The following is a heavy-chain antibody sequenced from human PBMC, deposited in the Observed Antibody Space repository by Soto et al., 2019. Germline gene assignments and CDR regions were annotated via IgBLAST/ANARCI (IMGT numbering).Heavy chain of an antibody. CDR3: AAAVTYYYYYMDV. CDR1: GGSISRGGYY. Sequence: SETLSLTCTVSGGSISRGGYYWSWIRQHPGKGLEWIGYIYYSGSTYYNPSLKSRVTISVDTSKNQFSLKLSSVTAADTAVYYCAAAVTYYYYYMDVWAKGPRSPSP. J-gene: IGHJ6*03. CDR2: IYYSGST. V-gene: IGHV4-31*03. D-gene: IGHD4-17*01.